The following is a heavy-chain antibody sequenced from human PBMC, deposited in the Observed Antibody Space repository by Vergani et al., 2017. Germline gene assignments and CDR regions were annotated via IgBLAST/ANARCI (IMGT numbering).Heavy chain of an antibody. Sequence: QVHLVESGGAVVQSGGSLRLSCVASGFTFSDFGMHWVRQIPGEGLECVAFIRSEENRQFYGDPVKGRFTISRDNSKNTVYLQMNSLRIEDTAVYYCVKDDPSLDHWGQGTLVTVSS. CDR2: IRSEENRQ. CDR3: VKDDPSLDH. V-gene: IGHV3-30*02. J-gene: IGHJ4*02. CDR1: GFTFSDFG.